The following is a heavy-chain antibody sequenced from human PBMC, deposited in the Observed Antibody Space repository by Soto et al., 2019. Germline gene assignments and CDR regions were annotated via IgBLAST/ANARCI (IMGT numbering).Heavy chain of an antibody. CDR2: ISWNSNTI. CDR3: AKDTGPN. J-gene: IGHJ4*02. V-gene: IGHV3-9*01. CDR1: GFTFDNYA. Sequence: SLILSCAASGFTFDNYAMHWVRQAPGEGLEWVSGISWNSNTIAYADSVKGRFTISRDNAKNSLYLQMNSLRAEDTAFYYCAKDTGPNWGQGTLVTVSS.